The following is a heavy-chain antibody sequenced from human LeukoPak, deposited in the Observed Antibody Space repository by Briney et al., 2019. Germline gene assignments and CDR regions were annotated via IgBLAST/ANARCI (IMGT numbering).Heavy chain of an antibody. D-gene: IGHD2-2*01. CDR3: AATDIVVVPAAPTDYYYYYMDV. V-gene: IGHV1-69*05. CDR1: GGTFSSYA. Sequence: SVKVSCKASGGTFSSYAISWVRQAPGQGLEWMGRIIPIFGTANYAQKFQGRVTITTDESTSTAYMELSSLRSEDTAVYYCAATDIVVVPAAPTDYYYYYMDVWGKGTTVTVSS. J-gene: IGHJ6*03. CDR2: IIPIFGTA.